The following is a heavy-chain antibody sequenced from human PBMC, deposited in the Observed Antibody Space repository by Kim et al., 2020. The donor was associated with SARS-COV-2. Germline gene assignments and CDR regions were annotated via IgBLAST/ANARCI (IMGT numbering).Heavy chain of an antibody. V-gene: IGHV1-69*13. D-gene: IGHD6-19*01. J-gene: IGHJ6*02. CDR1: GGTFSSYA. CDR2: IIPIFGTA. Sequence: SVKVSCKASGGTFSSYAISWVRQAPGQGLEWMGGIIPIFGTANYAQKFQGRVTITADESTSTAYMELSSLRSEDTAVYYCARAYIGAVADRSHYYYYYGMDVWGQGTTVTVSS. CDR3: ARAYIGAVADRSHYYYYYGMDV.